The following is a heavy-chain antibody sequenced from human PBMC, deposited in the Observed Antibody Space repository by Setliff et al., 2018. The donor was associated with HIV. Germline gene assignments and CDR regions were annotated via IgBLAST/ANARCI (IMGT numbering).Heavy chain of an antibody. CDR1: GGSISSGSYY. V-gene: IGHV4-61*02. D-gene: IGHD5-18*01. Sequence: SETLSLTCTVSGGSISSGSYYWSWIRQPAGKGLEWIGRIYTSGNTNYNPSLKSRVTISVDTSKNQFSLKLSSVTAADTAVYYCARTEDYSYGDAPFDYWGHGTTVTVSS. CDR3: ARTEDYSYGDAPFDY. CDR2: IYTSGNT. J-gene: IGHJ4*01.